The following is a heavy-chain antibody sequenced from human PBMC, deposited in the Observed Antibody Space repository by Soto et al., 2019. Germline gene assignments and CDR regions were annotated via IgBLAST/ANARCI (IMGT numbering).Heavy chain of an antibody. V-gene: IGHV6-1*01. CDR2: TYYRSKWYN. CDR3: ARLSIIGTAAGRHSYYYYGMGV. Sequence: SQTLSLTCAISGDSVSSNSAAWNWIRQSPSRGLEWLGRTYYRSKWYNDYAVSVKSRITINPDTSKNQFSLQLNSVTPEDTAVYYCARLSIIGTAAGRHSYYYYGMGVWGQGTTVSVS. D-gene: IGHD6-13*01. CDR1: GDSVSSNSAA. J-gene: IGHJ6*02.